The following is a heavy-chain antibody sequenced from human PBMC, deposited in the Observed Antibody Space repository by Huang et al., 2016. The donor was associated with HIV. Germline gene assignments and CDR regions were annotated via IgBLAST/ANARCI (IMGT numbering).Heavy chain of an antibody. Sequence: EVQLVESGGALVEPGRSLRLSCAASGFTLADTWMNWVRQAPGKGVEGVGRVKSKVDGGAVDYAAPVKGRAIIARHDSKNILFLYMSSLHVNDTGIYYCITEGGMAAGGTWGQGTRVTVSS. CDR3: ITEGGMAAGGT. D-gene: IGHD6-13*01. CDR2: VKSKVDGGAV. J-gene: IGHJ4*02. CDR1: GFTLADTW. V-gene: IGHV3-15*02.